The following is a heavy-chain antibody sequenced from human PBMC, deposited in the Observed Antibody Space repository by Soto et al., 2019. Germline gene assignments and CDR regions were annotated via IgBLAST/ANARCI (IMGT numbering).Heavy chain of an antibody. Sequence: SETLSLTCAVSGLSIRSGYYWGWIRQPPGKGLEWIGSIYHSGRTYYTPSLKSRVTISVDTSKNQFSLKLSSVTAADTAVYYCARSLYDYDWGSVSHLNYWGQGTLVTVPQ. CDR3: ARSLYDYDWGSVSHLNY. D-gene: IGHD3-16*01. V-gene: IGHV4-38-2*01. CDR2: IYHSGRT. J-gene: IGHJ4*02. CDR1: GLSIRSGYY.